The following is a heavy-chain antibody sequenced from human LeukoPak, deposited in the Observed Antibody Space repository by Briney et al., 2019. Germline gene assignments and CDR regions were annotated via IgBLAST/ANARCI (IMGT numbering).Heavy chain of an antibody. Sequence: GGSLRLSCAASGFTFSSYWMSWVRQAPGKGLEWVANIKQVGREKYYVDSVKGRFTISRDNAKNSLYLQMNSLRAEDTAVYYCARESRKMVRGVIKDFDYWGQGTLVTVSS. CDR2: IKQVGREK. J-gene: IGHJ4*02. V-gene: IGHV3-7*01. D-gene: IGHD3-10*01. CDR3: ARESRKMVRGVIKDFDY. CDR1: GFTFSSYW.